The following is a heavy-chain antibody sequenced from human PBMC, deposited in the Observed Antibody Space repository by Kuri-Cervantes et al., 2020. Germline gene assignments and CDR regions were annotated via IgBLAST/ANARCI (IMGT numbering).Heavy chain of an antibody. CDR3: ARVKVATISGLDY. Sequence: GESLKISCVASTFTFSSYWMHWVRQAPGKGLVWVSRINSDGSSTTYADSVRGRFTISRDNAKNTLYLQMNSLRADDTAVYYCARVKVATISGLDYWGQGTLVTVSS. V-gene: IGHV3-74*01. CDR1: TFTFSSYW. D-gene: IGHD5-12*01. CDR2: INSDGSST. J-gene: IGHJ4*02.